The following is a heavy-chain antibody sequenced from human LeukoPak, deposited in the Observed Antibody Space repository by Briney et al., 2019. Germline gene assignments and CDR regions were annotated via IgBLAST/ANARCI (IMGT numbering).Heavy chain of an antibody. V-gene: IGHV1-8*01. J-gene: IGHJ6*03. D-gene: IGHD6-6*01. CDR3: ARLMFPARHRYYYYYMDV. Sequence: ASVKVSCKASGYTFTSYDINWVRQATGQGLEWMGWMNPNSGNTGYAQKFQGRVTMTRNTSISTAYMELSSLRSEDTAVYYCARLMFPARHRYYYYYMDVWGKGTTVTVSS. CDR1: GYTFTSYD. CDR2: MNPNSGNT.